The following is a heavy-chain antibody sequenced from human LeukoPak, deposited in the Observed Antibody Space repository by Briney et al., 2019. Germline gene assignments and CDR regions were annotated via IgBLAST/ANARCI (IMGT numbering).Heavy chain of an antibody. Sequence: GGSRRLSCAASGFTFDDYAMHWVRQVPEKGMEWVSVINWNSGNIAYADSVKGRFTISRDNAKNSLYLQMNSLRAEDTALYYCAKVRVVISSHGAFDIWGQGTMVTVSS. V-gene: IGHV3-9*01. CDR2: INWNSGNI. CDR1: GFTFDDYA. D-gene: IGHD3-3*01. J-gene: IGHJ3*02. CDR3: AKVRVVISSHGAFDI.